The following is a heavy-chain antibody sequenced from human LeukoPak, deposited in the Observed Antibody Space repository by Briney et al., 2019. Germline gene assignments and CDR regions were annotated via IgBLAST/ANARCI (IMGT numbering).Heavy chain of an antibody. D-gene: IGHD4-17*01. J-gene: IGHJ4*02. Sequence: RPSETLSLTCTVSGGSIRSTNNFWGGIRQPPGKGLEWIGSIYYSGSIYYNPSLKSRVTISVDMSQNQFSLKLNSVTATDTAVYYCARDCRYGDYDYWGQGTLVTVSS. CDR3: ARDCRYGDYDY. V-gene: IGHV4-39*07. CDR2: IYYSGSI. CDR1: GGSIRSTNNF.